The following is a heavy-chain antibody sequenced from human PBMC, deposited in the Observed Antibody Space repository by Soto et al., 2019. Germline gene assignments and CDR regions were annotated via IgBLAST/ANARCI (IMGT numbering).Heavy chain of an antibody. CDR3: ARGSITMVRGVTN. CDR1: GGTFSSYT. Sequence: SVKVSCKASGGTFSSYTISWVRQAPGQGLEWMGRIIPILGIANYAQKFQGRVTITADKSTSTAYMELSSLRSEDTAVYYCARGSITMVRGVTNWGQGTLVTVSS. V-gene: IGHV1-69*02. CDR2: IIPILGIA. J-gene: IGHJ4*02. D-gene: IGHD3-10*01.